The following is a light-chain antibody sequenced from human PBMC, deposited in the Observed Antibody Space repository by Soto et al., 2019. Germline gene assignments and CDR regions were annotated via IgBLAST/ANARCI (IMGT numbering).Light chain of an antibody. Sequence: QPVLTQSPSASASLGASVKLTCTLSSGHSNYAIAWHQQQSEKGPRYLMKLHSDGSHSKGDGIPDRFSGSSSGAERYLTIASLQCEDEADYYRQTWGSGIVLFGGGTKLTVL. V-gene: IGLV4-69*01. CDR1: SGHSNYA. J-gene: IGLJ2*01. CDR2: LHSDGSH. CDR3: QTWGSGIVL.